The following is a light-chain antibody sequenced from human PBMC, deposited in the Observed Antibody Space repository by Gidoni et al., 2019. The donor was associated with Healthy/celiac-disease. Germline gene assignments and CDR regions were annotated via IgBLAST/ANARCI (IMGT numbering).Light chain of an antibody. J-gene: IGLJ2*01. V-gene: IGLV3-19*01. CDR1: SLRSDY. CDR2: GKN. CDR3: NSRDRSGNLVV. Sequence: SSELPQDPAVSVALGQTVRLPCQGDSLRSDYASWYQQKPGQAPVLVIYGKNNRPSGIPDRFAGYSSGNTASLTITGAQAEDEADYYCNSRDRSGNLVVFGGGTKLTVL.